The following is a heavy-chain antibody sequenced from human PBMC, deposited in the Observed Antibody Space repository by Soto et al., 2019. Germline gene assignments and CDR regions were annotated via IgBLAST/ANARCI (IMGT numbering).Heavy chain of an antibody. CDR1: GDSIGTYY. CDR2: IYYSGNT. D-gene: IGHD2-2*01. CDR3: ARGGWDCTSAGCYVVPQNY. Sequence: SETLSLTCTVSGDSIGTYYWSWIRQPPGKGLEWIGYIYYSGNTGYNPSLKSRVTISVDTSKNQLSLNLRSVTAADTAVYYCARGGWDCTSAGCYVVPQNYWGQGALVTGSS. J-gene: IGHJ4*02. V-gene: IGHV4-59*01.